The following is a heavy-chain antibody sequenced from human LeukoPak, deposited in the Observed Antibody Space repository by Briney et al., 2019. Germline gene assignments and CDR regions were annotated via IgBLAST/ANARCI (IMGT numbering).Heavy chain of an antibody. V-gene: IGHV4-34*01. CDR2: INHSGST. Sequence: SETLSLACAVYGGSFSGYYWSWIRQPPGKGLEWIGEINHSGSTNYNPSLKSRVTISVDTSKNQFSLKLSSVTAADTAVYYCARGGRITMVRGGHPYYFDYWGQGTLVTVPS. D-gene: IGHD3-10*01. J-gene: IGHJ4*02. CDR1: GGSFSGYY. CDR3: ARGGRITMVRGGHPYYFDY.